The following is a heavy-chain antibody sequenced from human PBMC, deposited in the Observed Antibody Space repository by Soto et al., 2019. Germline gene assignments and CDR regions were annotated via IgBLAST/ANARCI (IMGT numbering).Heavy chain of an antibody. D-gene: IGHD3-22*01. CDR1: GFTLDDYT. Sequence: PGGSLRLSCAVSGFTLDDYTMHWVRQAPGKGLEWVSGVGWNGGDIVYADSVKGRFTISRDNAKNSLYLQMNSLRAEDTAIYYCAREKSLDYDSSGYPLDYWGQGTLVTVSS. J-gene: IGHJ4*02. CDR2: VGWNGGDI. CDR3: AREKSLDYDSSGYPLDY. V-gene: IGHV3-9*01.